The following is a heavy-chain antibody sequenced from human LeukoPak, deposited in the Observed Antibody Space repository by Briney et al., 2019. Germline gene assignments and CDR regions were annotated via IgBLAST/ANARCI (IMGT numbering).Heavy chain of an antibody. V-gene: IGHV3-30*02. J-gene: IGHJ4*02. CDR2: IRYDGSNK. CDR3: AKGPLDYYDSSGYYYVGSY. CDR1: GFTFSSYG. Sequence: PGGSLRLSCAASGFTFSSYGMHWVRQAPGKGLEWVAFIRYDGSNKYYADSVKGRFTISRDNSKNTLYLQMNSLRAEDTAVYYCAKGPLDYYDSSGYYYVGSYWGEGTLVTVSS. D-gene: IGHD3-22*01.